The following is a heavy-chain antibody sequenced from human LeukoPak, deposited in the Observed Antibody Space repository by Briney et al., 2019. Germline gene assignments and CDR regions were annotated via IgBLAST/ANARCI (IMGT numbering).Heavy chain of an antibody. V-gene: IGHV3-33*01. J-gene: IGHJ4*02. CDR1: VFTFSSYC. D-gene: IGHD3-22*01. CDR3: ARGAQIQDYYDSSGYLGY. Sequence: PGGSLRLSCAASVFTFSSYCMHWVRQAPCKGLEWVAVIWYDGSNKYYADSVKGRFTISRDNSKNTLYLQMNSLRAEDTAVYYCARGAQIQDYYDSSGYLGYWGQGTLVTVSS. CDR2: IWYDGSNK.